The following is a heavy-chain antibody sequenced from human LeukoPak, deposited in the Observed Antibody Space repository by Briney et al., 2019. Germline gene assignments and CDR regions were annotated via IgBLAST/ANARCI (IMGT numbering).Heavy chain of an antibody. V-gene: IGHV1-2*02. D-gene: IGHD3-22*01. CDR1: GYTFTGYY. J-gene: IGHJ4*02. CDR3: ARDLHDSSGYYDAFDY. CDR2: INPNSGGT. Sequence: ASVKVSCKASGYTFTGYYMHWVRQAPGQGLEWMGWINPNSGGTNYAQKFQGRVTMTRDTSISTAYTELSRLRSDDTAVYYCARDLHDSSGYYDAFDYWGQGTLVTVSS.